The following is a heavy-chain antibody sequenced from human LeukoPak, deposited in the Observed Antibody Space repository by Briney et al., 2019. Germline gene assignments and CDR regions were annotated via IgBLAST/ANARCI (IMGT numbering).Heavy chain of an antibody. V-gene: IGHV3-48*04. CDR2: ISGTSSTI. Sequence: GGSLRLSCVASGFTFSSWSMNWVRQAPGKGLEWLSYISGTSSTIYYADSVKGRFTISRDNAKNSLYLQMNSLRAEDTAVYYCARPRTAEYYFDYWGQGMLVTGSS. CDR1: GFTFSSWS. J-gene: IGHJ4*02. CDR3: ARPRTAEYYFDY.